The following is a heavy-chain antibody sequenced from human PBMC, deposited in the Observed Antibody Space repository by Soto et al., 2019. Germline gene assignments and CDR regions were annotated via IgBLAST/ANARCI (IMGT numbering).Heavy chain of an antibody. V-gene: IGHV4-4*02. D-gene: IGHD6-13*01. CDR1: GGSISSSNW. CDR2: IYHSGST. Sequence: KPSETLSLTCAVSGGSISSSNWWSWVRQPPGKGLEWIGEIYHSGSTNYNPSLKSRVTISVDKSKNQFSLKLSSVTAADTAVYYCARDRDSSRWYYYYYGMDVWGQGTTVTVSS. J-gene: IGHJ6*02. CDR3: ARDRDSSRWYYYYYGMDV.